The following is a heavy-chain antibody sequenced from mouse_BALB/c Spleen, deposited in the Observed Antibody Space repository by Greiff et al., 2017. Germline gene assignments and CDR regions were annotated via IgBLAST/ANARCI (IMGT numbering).Heavy chain of an antibody. CDR3: ARWDAMDY. CDR1: GYTFTSYW. Sequence: QVQLKESGAELARPGASVKLSCKASGYTFTSYWMQWVKQRPGQGLEWIGAIYPGDGDTRYTQKFKGKATLTADKSSSTAYMQLSSLASEDSAVYYCARWDAMDYWGQGTSVTVSS. J-gene: IGHJ4*01. CDR2: IYPGDGDT. D-gene: IGHD2-3*01. V-gene: IGHV1-87*01.